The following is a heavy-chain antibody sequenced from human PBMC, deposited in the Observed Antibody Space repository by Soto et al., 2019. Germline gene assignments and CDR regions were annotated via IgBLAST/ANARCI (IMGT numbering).Heavy chain of an antibody. Sequence: SVKVSCKASGGTFSSYAISWVRQAPGKGLVWMGGIIPIFGTANYAQKFQGRVTFTAYKYTITAYMELSSLRSEDTAVYYCARVSLVPAAISFPWYFDLSGRGTRVTVAT. V-gene: IGHV1-69*06. D-gene: IGHD2-2*02. CDR1: GGTFSSYA. CDR2: IIPIFGTA. J-gene: IGHJ2*01. CDR3: ARVSLVPAAISFPWYFDL.